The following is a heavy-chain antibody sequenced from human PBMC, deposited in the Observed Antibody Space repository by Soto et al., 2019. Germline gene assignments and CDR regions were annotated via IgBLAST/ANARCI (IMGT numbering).Heavy chain of an antibody. Sequence: QPGGSLRLSCAASGFTFSNYAMMWVRQAPGKGLEWVSTISGSGYNTYYADSVKGRFTISRDNAKNTLYLQMNSLGAEDTAVYYCAKYSSSSRQDGMDVWGQGTTVTVSS. D-gene: IGHD6-6*01. CDR3: AKYSSSSRQDGMDV. CDR2: ISGSGYNT. V-gene: IGHV3-23*01. J-gene: IGHJ6*02. CDR1: GFTFSNYA.